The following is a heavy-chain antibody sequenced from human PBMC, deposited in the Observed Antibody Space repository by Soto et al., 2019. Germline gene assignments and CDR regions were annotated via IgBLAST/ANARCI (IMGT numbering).Heavy chain of an antibody. J-gene: IGHJ6*02. D-gene: IGHD3-10*01. CDR1: GYTFTSYG. CDR2: ISAYNGNT. Sequence: QVQLVQSGAEVKKPGASVKVSCKASGYTFTSYGISWVRQAPGQGLEWMGWISAYNGNTNYAQKLQGIVTMPTDTSPSTAYMELRSLRSDDTAVYYCARDRIWFGELLPYYYGMDVWGQGTTVTVSS. CDR3: ARDRIWFGELLPYYYGMDV. V-gene: IGHV1-18*01.